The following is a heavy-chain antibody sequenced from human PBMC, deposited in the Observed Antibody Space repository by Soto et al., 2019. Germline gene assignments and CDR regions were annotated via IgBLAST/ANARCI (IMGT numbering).Heavy chain of an antibody. CDR2: VNPNNGDT. V-gene: IGHV1-8*01. Sequence: QVQLVQSGAELKKPGASVKVSCKASGYTFSNYDMNWVRQATGQGPEWIGWVNPNNGDTGYAQKFQGRVTLTTDIPTTTAYMELNSLRSEDTAIYYCAKVSRKGSAIDFDYWGQGTLIPVSS. D-gene: IGHD3-10*01. CDR3: AKVSRKGSAIDFDY. CDR1: GYTFSNYD. J-gene: IGHJ4*02.